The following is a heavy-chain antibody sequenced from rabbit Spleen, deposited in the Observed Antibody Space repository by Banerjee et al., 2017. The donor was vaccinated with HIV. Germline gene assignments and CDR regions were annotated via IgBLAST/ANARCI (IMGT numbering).Heavy chain of an antibody. V-gene: IGHV1S45*01. CDR2: INTATGKP. J-gene: IGHJ4*01. CDR1: GFSFSDRDV. CDR3: ARNFDL. Sequence: QEQLVESGGGLVKPEGSLTLTCKASGFSFSDRDVMCWVRQAPGKGLEWIACINTATGKPVYATWAKGRFTISRTSSTTVTLQMTSLTAADTATYFCARNFDLWGPGTLVTVS.